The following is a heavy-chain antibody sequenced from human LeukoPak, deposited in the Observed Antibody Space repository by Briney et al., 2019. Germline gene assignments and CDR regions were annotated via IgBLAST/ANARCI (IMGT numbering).Heavy chain of an antibody. Sequence: GGSLRLSCAASGLAFSAYKMHWVRQAPRKGLVWVSRISTNGYTTDYADFVQGRFTASRDNTKNTWSLEMNSLRAEDTAVYYCVVGGSPGYWGQGTLVTVSS. J-gene: IGHJ4*02. D-gene: IGHD2-15*01. CDR3: VVGGSPGY. CDR1: GLAFSAYK. CDR2: ISTNGYTT. V-gene: IGHV3-74*01.